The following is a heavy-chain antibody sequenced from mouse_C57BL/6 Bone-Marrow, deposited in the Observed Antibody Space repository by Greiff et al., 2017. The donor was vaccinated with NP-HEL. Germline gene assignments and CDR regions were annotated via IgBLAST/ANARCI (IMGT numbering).Heavy chain of an antibody. CDR2: INPYNGGT. CDR3: ARVGRAY. J-gene: IGHJ3*01. V-gene: IGHV1-19*01. Sequence: EVQRVESGPVLVKPGASVKMSCKASGYTFTDYYMNWVKQSHGKSLEWIGVINPYNGGTSYNQKFKGKATLTVDKSSSTAYMELNSLTSEDSAVYYCARVGRAYWGQGTLVTVSA. CDR1: GYTFTDYY.